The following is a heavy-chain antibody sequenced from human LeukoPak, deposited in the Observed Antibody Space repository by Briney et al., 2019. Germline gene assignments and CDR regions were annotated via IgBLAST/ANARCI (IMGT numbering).Heavy chain of an antibody. Sequence: GGSLRLSCAASGFTFSSYAMPWVRQAPGKGLEWVAVISYDGSNKYYADSVKGRFTISRDNSKNSLYLQMNSLRAEDTAVYYCARTYYYDSSGYLGWGQGTLVTVSS. CDR1: GFTFSSYA. J-gene: IGHJ4*02. V-gene: IGHV3-30-3*01. CDR3: ARTYYYDSSGYLG. D-gene: IGHD3-22*01. CDR2: ISYDGSNK.